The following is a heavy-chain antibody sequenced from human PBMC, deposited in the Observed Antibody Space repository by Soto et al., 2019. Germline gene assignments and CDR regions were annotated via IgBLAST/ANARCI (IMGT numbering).Heavy chain of an antibody. CDR3: ARDRNWNYAGYAFDI. J-gene: IGHJ3*02. D-gene: IGHD1-7*01. CDR2: ISRSSDYI. V-gene: IGHV3-21*01. Sequence: GGPLRLSCAASGCTFSSYSMNWVRQAPGKGLEWVSSISRSSDYIYYADSVKGRFTISRDNAKNSLYLQMNSLRAEDTAVYYCARDRNWNYAGYAFDIWGQGTMVTVSS. CDR1: GCTFSSYS.